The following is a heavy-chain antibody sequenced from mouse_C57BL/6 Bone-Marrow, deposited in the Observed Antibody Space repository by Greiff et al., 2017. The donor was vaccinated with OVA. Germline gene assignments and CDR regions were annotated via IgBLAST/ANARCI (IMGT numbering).Heavy chain of an antibody. Sequence: VQLQQSGAELMKPGASVKLSCKATGYTFTGYWIEWVKQRPGHGLEWIGEILPGSGSTNYNAKFKGKATLTADTSSNTAYMQLSSLTTEDSAIYDGARVILNYSGSRFADWGQGTLVTVSA. V-gene: IGHV1-9*01. J-gene: IGHJ3*01. CDR3: ARVILNYSGSRFAD. D-gene: IGHD1-1*01. CDR1: GYTFTGYW. CDR2: ILPGSGST.